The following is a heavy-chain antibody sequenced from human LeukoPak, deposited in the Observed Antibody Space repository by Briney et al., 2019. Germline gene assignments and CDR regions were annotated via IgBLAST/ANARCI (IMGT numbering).Heavy chain of an antibody. V-gene: IGHV3-23*01. CDR3: AKQTGGNCYSAFDS. J-gene: IGHJ4*02. Sequence: GGSLRLSCAASGFTFSIYAMTWVRQAPGKGLEWVSSISASASSTYSADSVKGRFTISRDDSKNTLYLQMNSLGAEDTALYYCAKQTGGNCYSAFDSWGQGTLVTVS. D-gene: IGHD2-21*02. CDR2: ISASASST. CDR1: GFTFSIYA.